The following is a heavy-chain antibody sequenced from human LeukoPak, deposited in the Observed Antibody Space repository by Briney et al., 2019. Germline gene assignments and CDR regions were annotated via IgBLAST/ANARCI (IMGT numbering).Heavy chain of an antibody. CDR2: FSLDTDRI. D-gene: IGHD2-15*01. CDR3: GKDITPGGMDA. J-gene: IGHJ6*02. V-gene: IGHV3-9*01. Sequence: PGRSLRLSCVASGLTRDQYAMHWVRQAPGKGLEWVSGFSLDTDRIDYADSVEGRFTISKDNAKNSLYLQMNGLRPEDTAVYYCGKDITPGGMDAWGQGTAVTVSS. CDR1: GLTRDQYA.